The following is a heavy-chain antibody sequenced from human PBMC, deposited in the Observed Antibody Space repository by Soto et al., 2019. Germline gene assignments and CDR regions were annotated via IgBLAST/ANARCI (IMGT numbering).Heavy chain of an antibody. D-gene: IGHD3-22*01. CDR3: ATERDSPGYFPYCGMDV. CDR1: GFTFSTYG. Sequence: GGSLRLSCAASGFTFSTYGMHWVRQAPGKGLEWVALISFDGSNKYYADSVKGRFTISRDNSKNTLFLLMDSLRAEDTAVDYCATERDSPGYFPYCGMDVWGQGTTVTVSS. CDR2: ISFDGSNK. V-gene: IGHV3-30*03. J-gene: IGHJ6*02.